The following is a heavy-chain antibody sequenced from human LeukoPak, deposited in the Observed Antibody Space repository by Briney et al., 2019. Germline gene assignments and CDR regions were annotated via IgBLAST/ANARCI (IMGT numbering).Heavy chain of an antibody. Sequence: AETLSLTCTASGGSISSYYLSWIRQPPGKGLEWIAYINYSGSTNYNPSHQSRVTLSVDTSKNQFSLKLSSVTAADTAVYYCARAGYYYDSSGYYEGAYYFDYWGQGTLVTVSS. CDR3: ARAGYYYDSSGYYEGAYYFDY. V-gene: IGHV4-59*01. CDR2: INYSGST. D-gene: IGHD3-22*01. J-gene: IGHJ4*02. CDR1: GGSISSYY.